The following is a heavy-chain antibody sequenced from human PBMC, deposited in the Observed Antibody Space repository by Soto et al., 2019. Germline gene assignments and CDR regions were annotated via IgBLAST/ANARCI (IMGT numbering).Heavy chain of an antibody. V-gene: IGHV3-30-3*01. CDR2: LSNNGINT. CDR3: ARESSLSVAAPGY. D-gene: IGHD6-19*01. Sequence: QVELVESGGGVVQPGRSLRLSCAASGFTFSTYTMYWVRQAPGKGLEWVAGLSNNGINTDYADSVKGRFTISRDNSMHTLHLQMNSLRAEDTAVYFCARESSLSVAAPGYWGQGTLVTVSS. J-gene: IGHJ4*02. CDR1: GFTFSTYT.